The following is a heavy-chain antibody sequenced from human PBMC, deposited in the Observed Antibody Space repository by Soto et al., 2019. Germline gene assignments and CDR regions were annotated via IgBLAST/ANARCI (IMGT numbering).Heavy chain of an antibody. Sequence: QVQLVESGGGVVQPGRSLRLSCAASGFTFSSYGMHWVRQAPGKGLEWVAVIWYDGSNKYYADSVKGRFTISRDNSKNTLYLQMNSLRAEDTAVYYCERVLVVDGYSPGFDYWGQGTLVTVSS. V-gene: IGHV3-33*01. CDR1: GFTFSSYG. J-gene: IGHJ4*02. D-gene: IGHD5-18*01. CDR3: ERVLVVDGYSPGFDY. CDR2: IWYDGSNK.